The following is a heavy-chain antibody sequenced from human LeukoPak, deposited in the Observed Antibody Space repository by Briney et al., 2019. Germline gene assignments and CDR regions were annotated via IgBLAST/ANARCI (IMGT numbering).Heavy chain of an antibody. J-gene: IGHJ5*02. D-gene: IGHD6-19*01. CDR2: IIPIFGTA. CDR3: ARGDSSGRDNWFDP. CDR1: GGTFSSYA. V-gene: IGHV1-69*13. Sequence: ASVKVSCKASGGTFSSYAISWVRQAPGQGLEWMGGIIPIFGTANHAQKFQGRVTITADESTSTAYMELSSLRSEDTAVYYCARGDSSGRDNWFDPWGQGTLVTVSS.